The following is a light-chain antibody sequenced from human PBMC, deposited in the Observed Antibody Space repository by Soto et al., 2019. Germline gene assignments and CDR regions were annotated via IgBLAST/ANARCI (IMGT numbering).Light chain of an antibody. V-gene: IGKV3-15*01. CDR1: QSVSSN. CDR3: QQYYNWPLT. J-gene: IGKJ4*01. CDR2: GAS. Sequence: EIVMTQSPATLSLSPGERATLSCRASQSVSSNLAWYQQKPGQAPRLLISGASTRATGIPARFSGSGSGTEFTLTISTLQSQDFAVYYCQQYYNWPLTFGGGTKVDIK.